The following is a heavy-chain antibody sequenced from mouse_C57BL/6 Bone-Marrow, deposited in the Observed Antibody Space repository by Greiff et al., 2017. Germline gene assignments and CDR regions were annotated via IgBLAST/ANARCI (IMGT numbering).Heavy chain of an antibody. CDR3: ARSDYDYDTFAY. CDR2: IHPNSGNT. CDR1: GYTFPSYW. Sequence: QVQLQQPGAELVKPGASVKLSCKASGYTFPSYWMHWVKQRPGQGLEWIGMIHPNSGNTNYNEKFKSKATLTVDKSSSTAYMQLSSLTSEDSAVYYCARSDYDYDTFAYWGQGTLVTVSA. V-gene: IGHV1-64*01. J-gene: IGHJ3*01. D-gene: IGHD2-4*01.